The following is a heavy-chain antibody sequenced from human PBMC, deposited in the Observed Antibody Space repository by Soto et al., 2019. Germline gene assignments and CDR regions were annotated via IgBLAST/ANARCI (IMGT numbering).Heavy chain of an antibody. J-gene: IGHJ6*02. Sequence: QVQLQQWGAGLLKPSETLSLTCAVYGGSFSGYYWSWIRQPPGKGLEWIGEINHSGSTNYNPSLKSRVTISVDTSKHQFSLKLSSVTAADTAVYYCARGLTRGYRSGKYYYGMDVWGQGTTVTVSS. CDR2: INHSGST. CDR3: ARGLTRGYRSGKYYYGMDV. CDR1: GGSFSGYY. D-gene: IGHD6-19*01. V-gene: IGHV4-34*01.